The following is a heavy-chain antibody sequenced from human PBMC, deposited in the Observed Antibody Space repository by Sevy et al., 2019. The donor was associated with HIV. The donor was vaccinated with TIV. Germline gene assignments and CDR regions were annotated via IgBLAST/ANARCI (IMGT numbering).Heavy chain of an antibody. CDR2: IWYDGTNK. J-gene: IGHJ4*02. CDR3: ASGPYYYASRSQNFDY. Sequence: GGSLRLSCAASGFTFSSYGMHWVRQAPGKGLEWVALIWYDGTNKYYADSVKGRFTISRDNSKNTLYLQMNSLRAEDTAVYYCASGPYYYASRSQNFDYWGPGTLVTVSS. CDR1: GFTFSSYG. D-gene: IGHD3-10*01. V-gene: IGHV3-33*01.